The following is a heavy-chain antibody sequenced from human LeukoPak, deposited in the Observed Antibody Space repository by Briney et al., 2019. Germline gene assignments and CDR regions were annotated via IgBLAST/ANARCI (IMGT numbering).Heavy chain of an antibody. J-gene: IGHJ4*02. D-gene: IGHD3-22*01. CDR2: ISGSGGSP. V-gene: IGHV3-23*01. CDR3: AISLTYYYDSSGRFDY. Sequence: GGSLRLSCAVSGFAFSSYAMTWVRRAPGKGLEWVSAISGSGGSPYYADSVKGRFTISRDNSKNTLYLQMNSLRAEDTAVYYCAISLTYYYDSSGRFDYWGQGTLVTVSS. CDR1: GFAFSSYA.